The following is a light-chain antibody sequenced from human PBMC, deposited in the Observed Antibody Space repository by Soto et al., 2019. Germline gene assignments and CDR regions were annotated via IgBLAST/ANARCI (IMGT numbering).Light chain of an antibody. V-gene: IGKV3-20*01. Sequence: EIVLTQSPGTLSLSPGERATLSCRASQSVSSSYLAWYQQKPGQAPRLLIYGASSRATVIPDRFSGSGSGTDFTITISRLEHEDFAVYYCQQYGSSRLTFGGGTKVEIK. CDR2: GAS. CDR3: QQYGSSRLT. CDR1: QSVSSSY. J-gene: IGKJ4*01.